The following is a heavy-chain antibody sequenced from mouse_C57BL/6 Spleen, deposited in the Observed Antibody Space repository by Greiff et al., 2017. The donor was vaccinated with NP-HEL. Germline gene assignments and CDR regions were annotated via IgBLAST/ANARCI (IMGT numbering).Heavy chain of an antibody. D-gene: IGHD2-1*01. CDR1: GYTFTDYE. CDR2: IDPETGGT. CDR3: TRSLYGNYRGTKGLDY. Sequence: QVQLKESGAELVRPGASVTLSCKASGYTFTDYEMHWVKQTPVHGLEWIGAIDPETGGTAYNQKFKGKAILTADKSSSTAYMELRSLTSEDSVVYYCTRSLYGNYRGTKGLDYWGQGTTLTVSS. V-gene: IGHV1-15*01. J-gene: IGHJ2*01.